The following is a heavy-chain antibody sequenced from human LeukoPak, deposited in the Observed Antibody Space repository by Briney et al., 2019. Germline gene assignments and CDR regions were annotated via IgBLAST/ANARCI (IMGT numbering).Heavy chain of an antibody. J-gene: IGHJ6*03. Sequence: SGESLKISCKGSGYSFTSYWIGWVRQAPGQGLEWMGGIIPIFGTANYAQKFQGRVTITADKSTSTAYMELSSLRSEDTAVHYCARVRQQLSRKYYYYYMDVWGKGTTVTVSS. D-gene: IGHD6-13*01. CDR1: GYSFTSYW. CDR3: ARVRQQLSRKYYYYYMDV. V-gene: IGHV1-69*06. CDR2: IIPIFGTA.